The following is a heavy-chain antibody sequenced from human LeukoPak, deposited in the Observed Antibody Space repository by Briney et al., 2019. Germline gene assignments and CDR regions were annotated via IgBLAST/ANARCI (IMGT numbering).Heavy chain of an antibody. Sequence: ASVKVSCKASGYTFTSYAMNWVRQAPGQGLEWMGWINTNTGNPTYAQGFTGRFVFSLDTSVSTAYLQISSLKAEDTAVYYCARWSHSPLYTLGDYWGQGTLVTVSS. J-gene: IGHJ4*02. D-gene: IGHD3-16*01. CDR2: INTNTGNP. CDR1: GYTFTSYA. CDR3: ARWSHSPLYTLGDY. V-gene: IGHV7-4-1*02.